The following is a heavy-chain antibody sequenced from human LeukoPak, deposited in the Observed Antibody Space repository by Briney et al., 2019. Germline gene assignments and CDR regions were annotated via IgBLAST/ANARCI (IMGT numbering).Heavy chain of an antibody. Sequence: SVKVSCKASGGTFSSYAISWVRQAPGQGLEWMGRIIPILGIANYAQKFQGRVTITADKSTSTAYMELSSLRSEDAAVYYCARDSSGTAMVPFDYWGQGTLVTVSS. CDR1: GGTFSSYA. J-gene: IGHJ4*02. CDR2: IIPILGIA. CDR3: ARDSSGTAMVPFDY. V-gene: IGHV1-69*04. D-gene: IGHD5-18*01.